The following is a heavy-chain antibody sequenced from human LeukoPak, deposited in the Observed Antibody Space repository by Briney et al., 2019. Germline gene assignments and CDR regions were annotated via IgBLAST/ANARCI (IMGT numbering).Heavy chain of an antibody. J-gene: IGHJ4*02. CDR1: GFTVSSKY. Sequence: PGRSLRLSCAAAGFTVSSKYMSWVRQAPGDGREWVSAISSGGNTYYADSVKGRFTISRDSSKNTLYLQMNSLRAEDTAVYYCARGYNYALILWGQGTLVTVSS. D-gene: IGHD5-18*01. V-gene: IGHV3-66*01. CDR3: ARGYNYALIL. CDR2: ISSGGNT.